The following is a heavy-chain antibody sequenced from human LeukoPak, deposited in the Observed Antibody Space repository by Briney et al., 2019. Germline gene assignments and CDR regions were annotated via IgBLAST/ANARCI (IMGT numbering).Heavy chain of an antibody. Sequence: AASVKVSCKASGYTFTSYGISWVRQAPGQGLEWMGWISAYNGNTNYAQKLQGRVTMTTDTSTSTAYMELSSLRSEDTAVYYCARDTGSGGSSVSPIRFDPWGQGTLVTVSS. D-gene: IGHD2-15*01. CDR1: GYTFTSYG. CDR2: ISAYNGNT. J-gene: IGHJ5*02. V-gene: IGHV1-18*01. CDR3: ARDTGSGGSSVSPIRFDP.